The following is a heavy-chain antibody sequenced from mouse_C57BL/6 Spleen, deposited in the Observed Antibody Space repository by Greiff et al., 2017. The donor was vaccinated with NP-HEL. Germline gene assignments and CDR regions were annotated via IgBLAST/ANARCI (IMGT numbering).Heavy chain of an antibody. J-gene: IGHJ1*03. V-gene: IGHV14-1*01. CDR3: TTGGSSYWYFDV. D-gene: IGHD1-1*01. CDR2: IDPEDGDT. Sequence: EVQLQQSGAELVRPGASVKLSCTASGFNIKDYYMHWVKQRPEQGLEWIGRIDPEDGDTEYAPKFQGKATMTADTASNTAYLQISSLTSEDTAVYFCTTGGSSYWYFDVWGTGTTVTVSS. CDR1: GFNIKDYY.